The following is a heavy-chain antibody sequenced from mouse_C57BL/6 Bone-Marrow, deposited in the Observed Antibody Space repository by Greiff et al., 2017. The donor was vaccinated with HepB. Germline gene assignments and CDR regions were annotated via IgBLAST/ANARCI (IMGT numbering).Heavy chain of an antibody. CDR1: GYTFTSYW. CDR3: ARNIGYAMDY. Sequence: VQLQQPGAELVKPGASVKLSCKASGYTFTSYWMQWVKQRPGQGLEWIGEIDPSDSYTNYNQKFKGKATLTVDTSSSTAYMQLSSLTSEDSAVYYCARNIGYAMDYWGQGTSVTVSS. V-gene: IGHV1-50*01. CDR2: IDPSDSYT. J-gene: IGHJ4*01. D-gene: IGHD2-14*01.